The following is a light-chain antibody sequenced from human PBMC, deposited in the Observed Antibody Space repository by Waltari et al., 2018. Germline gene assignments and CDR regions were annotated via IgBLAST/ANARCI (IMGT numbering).Light chain of an antibody. Sequence: CRASQSISNYLAWYQQKPGQAPRLHIDDTSNRATGIPTRFSGSGFGTDFTLTISSLEPEDFAIYYCQQRRNWPLTFGGGTKVEIK. CDR1: QSISNY. CDR2: DTS. CDR3: QQRRNWPLT. V-gene: IGKV3-11*01. J-gene: IGKJ4*01.